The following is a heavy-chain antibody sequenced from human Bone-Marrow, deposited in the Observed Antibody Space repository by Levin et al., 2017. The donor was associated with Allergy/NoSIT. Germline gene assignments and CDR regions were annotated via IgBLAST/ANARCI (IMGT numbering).Heavy chain of an antibody. V-gene: IGHV3-48*04. J-gene: IGHJ4*02. D-gene: IGHD1-26*01. CDR1: GFIFSDYT. CDR3: ARGIVGASTDHFDY. Sequence: GESLKISCAASGFIFSDYTMHWVRQAPGKGLVWISYIINSGNTAYYADSVKGRFTISRDNAKNSLYLQMDSLRVEDTAVYFCARGIVGASTDHFDYWGQGTLATVSS. CDR2: IINSGNTA.